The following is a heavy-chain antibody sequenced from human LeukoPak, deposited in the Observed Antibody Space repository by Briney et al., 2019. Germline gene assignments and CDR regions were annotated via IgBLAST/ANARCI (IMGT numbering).Heavy chain of an antibody. CDR3: ARRNRDCSSTTCYHYYYYMDV. J-gene: IGHJ6*03. CDR2: MNPNNGNT. Sequence: GASVKVSCKASGYTFTSNDINWVRQATGQGLEWMGWMNPNNGNTGYAQKFQGRVTLTRDTSISTAYMELSSLRSEDTAVYYCARRNRDCSSTTCYHYYYYMDVWGKGTTVTVSS. V-gene: IGHV1-8*03. D-gene: IGHD2-2*01. CDR1: GYTFTSND.